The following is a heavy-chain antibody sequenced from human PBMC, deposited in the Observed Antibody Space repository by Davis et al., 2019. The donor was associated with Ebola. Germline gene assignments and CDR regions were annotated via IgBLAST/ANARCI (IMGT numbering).Heavy chain of an antibody. V-gene: IGHV3-30-3*01. D-gene: IGHD1-26*01. CDR1: GFTFSSYA. J-gene: IGHJ4*02. CDR3: ARDSSWAFDY. CDR2: ISYDGSNK. Sequence: PGGSLRLSCAASGFTFSSYAMHWVRQAPGKGLEWAAVISYDGSNKYYADSVKGRFTISRDNSKNTLYLQMNSLRAEDTAVYYCARDSSWAFDYWGQGILVTVSS.